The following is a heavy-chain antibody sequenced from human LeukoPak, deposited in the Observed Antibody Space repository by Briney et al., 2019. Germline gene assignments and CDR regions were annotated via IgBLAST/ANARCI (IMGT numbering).Heavy chain of an antibody. Sequence: GGSLRLSCAASGFTFSSYAMSWVRQAPGKGLEWVPAISGSGGSTYYADSVKGRFTISRDNSKNTLYLQMNSLRAEDTAVYYCAKVRYSYGYVRYWGQGTLVTVSS. J-gene: IGHJ4*02. V-gene: IGHV3-23*01. CDR2: ISGSGGST. CDR3: AKVRYSYGYVRY. D-gene: IGHD5-18*01. CDR1: GFTFSSYA.